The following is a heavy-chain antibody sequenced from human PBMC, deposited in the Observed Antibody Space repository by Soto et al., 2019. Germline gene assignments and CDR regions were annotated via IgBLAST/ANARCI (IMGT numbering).Heavy chain of an antibody. V-gene: IGHV1-18*01. CDR3: ARVRFLEWLLSTTYYYYGMDV. CDR1: GYTFTSYG. D-gene: IGHD3-3*01. CDR2: ISAYNGNT. J-gene: IGHJ6*02. Sequence: QVQLVQSGAEVKKPGASVKVSCKASGYTFTSYGISWVRQAPGQGLEWMGWISAYNGNTNYAQKLQGRVTMTPDTSTRTAYMELRSLRSDDTAVYYCARVRFLEWLLSTTYYYYGMDVWGQGTTVTVSS.